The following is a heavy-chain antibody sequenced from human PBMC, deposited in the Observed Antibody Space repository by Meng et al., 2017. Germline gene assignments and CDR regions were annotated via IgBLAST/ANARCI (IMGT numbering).Heavy chain of an antibody. CDR1: GGSVSSGGYS. Sequence: QLPLQVSASGLVKPSQRLALTCAVSGGSVSSGGYSWNWIRQPPGKGLEWIGYIFHSGTTYYNPSLESRVTISIDTSKNQFSLKVTSATAADTAVYYCARGYGGLDYWGQGTLVTVSS. CDR2: IFHSGTT. CDR3: ARGYGGLDY. D-gene: IGHD3-10*01. V-gene: IGHV4-30-2*01. J-gene: IGHJ4*02.